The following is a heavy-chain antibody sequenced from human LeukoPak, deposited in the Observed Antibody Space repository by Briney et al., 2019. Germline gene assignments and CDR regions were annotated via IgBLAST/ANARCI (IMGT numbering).Heavy chain of an antibody. CDR1: GYTFTGYY. CDR3: ARGPLYYYASGSSSFDC. Sequence: GASVKVSCKASGYTFTGYYMHWVRQAPGQGLEWMGWINPNSGGTNYAQKFQGRVTMTRDTSINTAYMELSSLRSDDTAVYYCARGPLYYYASGSSSFDCWGQGTLVTVSS. CDR2: INPNSGGT. V-gene: IGHV1-2*02. J-gene: IGHJ4*02. D-gene: IGHD3-10*01.